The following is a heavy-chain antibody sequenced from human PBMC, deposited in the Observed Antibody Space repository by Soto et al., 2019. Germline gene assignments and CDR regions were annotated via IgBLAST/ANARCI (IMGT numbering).Heavy chain of an antibody. CDR3: AIAPGAVVATISPYHYYGSDV. CDR2: ISYDGSNK. CDR1: GFTFSSYG. J-gene: IGHJ6*02. Sequence: QVQLVESGGGVVQPGRSLRLSCAASGFTFSSYGMHWVRQAPGKGLEWVAVISYDGSNKYYADSVKGRFTISRDNSKNTPYLQMNSLSAEYTALYYCAIAPGAVVATISPYHYYGSDVCGQGTTDTFSS. D-gene: IGHD5-12*01. V-gene: IGHV3-30*03.